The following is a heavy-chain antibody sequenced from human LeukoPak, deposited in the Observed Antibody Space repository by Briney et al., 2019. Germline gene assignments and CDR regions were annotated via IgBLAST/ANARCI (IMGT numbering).Heavy chain of an antibody. CDR3: PSRIPANYSDSTGYCVDS. Sequence: PPAGTLSLSCAASGVTFSSYTLNWVRQAPGEGLERVASGSAGGYYTFYSVSVKGRFSASRDKSRNTLVLHMSSVCADDTAIYLLPSRIPANYSDSTGYCVDSWGQGTLVTVSS. CDR1: GVTFSSYT. CDR2: GSAGGYYT. D-gene: IGHD2-15*01. V-gene: IGHV3-23*01. J-gene: IGHJ4*02.